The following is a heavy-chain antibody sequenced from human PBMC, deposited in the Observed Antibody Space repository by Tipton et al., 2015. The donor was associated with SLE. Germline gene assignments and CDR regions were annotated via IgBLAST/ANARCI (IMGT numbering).Heavy chain of an antibody. CDR1: GGSITSRSYY. V-gene: IGHV4-39*02. J-gene: IGHJ3*02. D-gene: IGHD3-10*01. CDR2: TYYSVNT. CDR3: ARDRIIMVRGVTKGAFDI. Sequence: TLSLTCTVSGGSITSRSYYWGWIRQPPGKGLEWIGSTYYSVNTYYNPSLKSRVTISVDTSKNQFSLKLSSVTAADTAVYYCARDRIIMVRGVTKGAFDIWGQGTMVTVSS.